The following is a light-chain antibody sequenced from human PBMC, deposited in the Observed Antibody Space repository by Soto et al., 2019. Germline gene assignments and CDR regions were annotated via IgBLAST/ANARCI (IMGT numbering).Light chain of an antibody. CDR1: SSDVGGYNY. Sequence: QSALTQPPSASGSPGQSVTLSCTGTSSDVGGYNYVSWYQQHPGKAPKLMIYEVSKRTSGVPHRFSGSKSGNTASLTVSGLQAEDEADYYCSSYAGSSNLVFGGGTKLTVL. V-gene: IGLV2-8*01. CDR3: SSYAGSSNLV. J-gene: IGLJ2*01. CDR2: EVS.